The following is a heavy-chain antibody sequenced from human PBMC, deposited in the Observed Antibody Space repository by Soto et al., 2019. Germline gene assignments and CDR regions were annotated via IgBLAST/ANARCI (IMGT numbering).Heavy chain of an antibody. Sequence: EVQLVESGGGLVKPGGSLRLSCAASGFTFSSYTMKWVRQAPGKGLEWVASISSSYYIKYADSVKGRFTISRDNAKNSLYLQMNSMIAEDTAVYYCARGDVVVLTATSNFDYWGQGTLVTVSS. CDR1: GFTFSSYT. D-gene: IGHD2-21*02. J-gene: IGHJ4*02. CDR3: ARGDVVVLTATSNFDY. V-gene: IGHV3-21*01. CDR2: ISSSYYI.